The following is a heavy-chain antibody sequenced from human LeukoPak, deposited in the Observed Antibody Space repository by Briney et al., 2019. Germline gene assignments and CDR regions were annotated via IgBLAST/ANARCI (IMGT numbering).Heavy chain of an antibody. CDR2: IYYSGST. CDR3: ARESNYYGSGTGWFGP. V-gene: IGHV4-39*07. Sequence: SETLSLTCTVSGGSISSSSYYWGWIRQPPGKGLEWIGSIYYSGSTYYNPSLKSRVTISVDTSKNQFSLKLSSVTAADTAVYYCARESNYYGSGTGWFGPWGQGTLVTVSS. CDR1: GGSISSSSYY. J-gene: IGHJ5*02. D-gene: IGHD3-10*01.